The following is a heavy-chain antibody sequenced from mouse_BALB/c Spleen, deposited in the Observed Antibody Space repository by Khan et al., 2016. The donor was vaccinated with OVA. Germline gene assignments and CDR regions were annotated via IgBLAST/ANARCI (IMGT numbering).Heavy chain of an antibody. CDR3: ARSLLLAMDY. D-gene: IGHD1-2*01. CDR2: IWSGGST. CDR1: GFSLTTYG. J-gene: IGHJ4*01. V-gene: IGHV2-4-1*01. Sequence: VQLQESGPGLVEPSQSLSINCTVSGFSLTTYGVHWVRQSPGKGLEWLGMIWSGGSTDYNAAFISRLSIRKDNSKSQVFFKMNSLQADDTAIYYCARSLLLAMDYWGQGTSVTVSS.